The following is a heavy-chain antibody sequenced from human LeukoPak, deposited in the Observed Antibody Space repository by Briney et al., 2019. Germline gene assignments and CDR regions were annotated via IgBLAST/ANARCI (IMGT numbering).Heavy chain of an antibody. CDR3: AKHPQKLATKGPFDY. V-gene: IGHV3-30*18. Sequence: GRSLRLSCAASGFTFSSYGMHWVRQAPGKGLEWVAVISYDGSNKYYADYVKCRFTISRDNSKNTLYLQMNSLRAEDTAVYYCAKHPQKLATKGPFDYWGQGTLVTVSS. D-gene: IGHD5-12*01. J-gene: IGHJ4*02. CDR1: GFTFSSYG. CDR2: ISYDGSNK.